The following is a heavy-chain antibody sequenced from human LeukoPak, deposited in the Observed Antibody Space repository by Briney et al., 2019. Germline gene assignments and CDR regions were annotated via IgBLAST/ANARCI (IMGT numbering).Heavy chain of an antibody. CDR2: IYYSGST. D-gene: IGHD2-15*01. V-gene: IGHV4-39*01. CDR1: GGSISSSSYY. J-gene: IGHJ4*02. Sequence: SETLSLTCTVSGGSISSSSYYWGWIRQPPGKGLVWIGSIYYSGSTYYNPSLKSRVTISVDTSKNQFSLKLSSVTAADTAVYYCASGVALFDYWGEGTLVTVSS. CDR3: ASGVALFDY.